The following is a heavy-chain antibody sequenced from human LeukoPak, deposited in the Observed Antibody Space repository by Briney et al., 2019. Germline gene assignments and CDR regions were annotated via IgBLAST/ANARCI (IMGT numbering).Heavy chain of an antibody. CDR2: IYTSGST. V-gene: IGHV4-4*09. D-gene: IGHD2-8*01. CDR3: ARHEVSWFDP. J-gene: IGHJ5*02. Sequence: ASETLSLTCTVSGGSISSYYWSWIRQPPEKGLEWIGYIYTSGSTNYNPSLKSRVTISVDTSKNQFSLKLSSVTAADTAVYYCARHEVSWFDPWGQGTLVTVSS. CDR1: GGSISSYY.